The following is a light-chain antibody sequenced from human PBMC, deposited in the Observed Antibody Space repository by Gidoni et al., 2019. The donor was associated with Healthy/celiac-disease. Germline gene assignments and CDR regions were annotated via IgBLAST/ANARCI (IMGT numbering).Light chain of an antibody. CDR1: QSISIW. V-gene: IGKV1-5*03. CDR3: QQYNSYSRALT. Sequence: DIQMTQSPSTLSASVGDRVTITCRASQSISIWLAWSQQKPGNGPTLLIYKAYSLESGVPSRFSGSGSGTEFTLTISSLKPDDFATYYCQQYNSYSRALTFGGGTKVEIK. CDR2: KAY. J-gene: IGKJ4*01.